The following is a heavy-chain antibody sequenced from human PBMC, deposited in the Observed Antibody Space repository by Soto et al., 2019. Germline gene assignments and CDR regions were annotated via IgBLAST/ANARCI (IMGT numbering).Heavy chain of an antibody. CDR3: ARGGPIFGVVIPFDY. CDR2: IYYSGST. J-gene: IGHJ4*02. Sequence: SETLSLTCTVSGGSISSSSYYWGWIRQPPGKGLEWIGSIYYSGSTYYNPSLKSRVTISVDTSKNQFSLKLSSVTAADTAVYYCARGGPIFGVVIPFDYWGQGTLVTVSS. CDR1: GGSISSSSYY. D-gene: IGHD3-3*01. V-gene: IGHV4-39*01.